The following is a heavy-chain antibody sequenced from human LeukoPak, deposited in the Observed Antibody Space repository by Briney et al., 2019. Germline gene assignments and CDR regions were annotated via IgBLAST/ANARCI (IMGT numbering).Heavy chain of an antibody. V-gene: IGHV1-69*04. CDR3: ARGQDHQLVRY. J-gene: IGHJ4*02. D-gene: IGHD6-6*01. Sequence: GASVKVSCKASGGTFSSYAISWVRQAPGQGLEWMGRIIPILGIANYAQKFQGRVTITADKSTSTAYMELSSLRSEDTAVYYCARGQDHQLVRYWGQGTLVTVSS. CDR1: GGTFSSYA. CDR2: IIPILGIA.